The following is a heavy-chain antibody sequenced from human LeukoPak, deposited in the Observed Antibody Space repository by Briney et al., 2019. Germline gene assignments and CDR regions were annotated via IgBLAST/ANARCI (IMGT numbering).Heavy chain of an antibody. J-gene: IGHJ4*02. CDR3: ARDWGELSLESY. Sequence: SQTLSLTCTVSGGSISSGSYYWSWIRQPAGKGLEWIGRIYTSGSTNYNPSLKSRVTISYTSKNQFSLKLSSVTAADTAVYYCARDWGELSLESYWGQGTLVTVSS. V-gene: IGHV4-61*02. D-gene: IGHD3-16*02. CDR2: IYTSGST. CDR1: GGSISSGSYY.